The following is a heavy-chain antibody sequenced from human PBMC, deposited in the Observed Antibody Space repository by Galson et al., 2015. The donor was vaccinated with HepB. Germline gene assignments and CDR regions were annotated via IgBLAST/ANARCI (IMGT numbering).Heavy chain of an antibody. CDR2: ISSSSSTI. Sequence: SLRLSCAASGFTFSSYSMNWVRQAPGKGLEWVSYISSSSSTIYYADSVKGRFTISRDNAKNSLYLQMNSLRAEDTAVYYCARDTNYYDSSGYPDYWGQGTLVTVSS. V-gene: IGHV3-48*01. CDR1: GFTFSSYS. CDR3: ARDTNYYDSSGYPDY. D-gene: IGHD3-22*01. J-gene: IGHJ4*02.